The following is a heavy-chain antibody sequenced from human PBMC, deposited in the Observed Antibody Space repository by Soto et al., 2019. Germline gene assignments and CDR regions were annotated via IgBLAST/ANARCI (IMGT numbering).Heavy chain of an antibody. D-gene: IGHD3-16*01. CDR2: FSATSENT. Sequence: EVQLLESGGGLVQPGGSLRLSCVGSGFFFSSYTMTWVRQAPGKGLEWVSSFSATSENTYYADSVRGRFTISRDNSKNTLFLQMNSLTAEDTAMYYCAKARDPHWVRLPFDYWGQGILVIVSS. CDR1: GFFFSSYT. J-gene: IGHJ4*02. V-gene: IGHV3-23*01. CDR3: AKARDPHWVRLPFDY.